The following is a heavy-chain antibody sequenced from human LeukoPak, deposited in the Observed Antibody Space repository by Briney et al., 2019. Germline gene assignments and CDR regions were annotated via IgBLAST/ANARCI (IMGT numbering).Heavy chain of an antibody. J-gene: IGHJ4*02. V-gene: IGHV4-59*01. Sequence: SETLSLTCTVSGGSISSYYWSWIRQPPGKGLEWIGYIYYSGSTNYNPSLKSRATISVDTSKNQFSLKLSSVTAADTAVYYCARSPMKRWLQFDYWGQGTLVTVSS. CDR2: IYYSGST. D-gene: IGHD5-24*01. CDR1: GGSISSYY. CDR3: ARSPMKRWLQFDY.